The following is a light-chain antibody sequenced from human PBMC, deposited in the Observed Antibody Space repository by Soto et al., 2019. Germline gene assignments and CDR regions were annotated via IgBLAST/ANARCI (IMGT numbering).Light chain of an antibody. V-gene: IGLV2-8*01. J-gene: IGLJ1*01. CDR3: CSYAGINSLGV. CDR2: EVN. Sequence: QSALTQPPSASGSPGQSVTISCTGTSSDVGGYKYVSWYQQHPGKAPKLMIFEVNKRPSGVPDRFSGSKSGNTASLTVSGLQAEDEDDYYCCSYAGINSLGVFGTGTKLTVL. CDR1: SSDVGGYKY.